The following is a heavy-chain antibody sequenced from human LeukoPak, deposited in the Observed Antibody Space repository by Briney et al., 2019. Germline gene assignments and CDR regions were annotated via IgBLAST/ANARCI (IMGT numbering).Heavy chain of an antibody. J-gene: IGHJ3*02. CDR1: GFTFSSYS. D-gene: IGHD3-3*01. CDR2: ISSSSSTI. Sequence: PPGGSLRLSCAASGFTFSSYSMNWVRQAPGKGLEWVSYISSSSSTIYYADSVKGRFTISRDNAKNSLYLQMNSLRAEDTAVYYCARELRFLEWLPQNAFDIWGQGTMVTVSS. CDR3: ARELRFLEWLPQNAFDI. V-gene: IGHV3-48*01.